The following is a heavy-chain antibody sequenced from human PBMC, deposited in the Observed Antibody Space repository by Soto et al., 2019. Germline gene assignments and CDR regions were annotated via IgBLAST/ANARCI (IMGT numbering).Heavy chain of an antibody. CDR2: IIPIFGTA. CDR1: GGTFSSYA. Sequence: GASVKVSCKASGGTFSSYAISWVRQAPGQGLEWMGGIIPIFGTANYAQKFQGRVTITADESTSTAYMELSSLRSEDTAVYYCAREAGRGDAFDIWGQGTMVTVSS. D-gene: IGHD3-10*01. V-gene: IGHV1-69*13. CDR3: AREAGRGDAFDI. J-gene: IGHJ3*02.